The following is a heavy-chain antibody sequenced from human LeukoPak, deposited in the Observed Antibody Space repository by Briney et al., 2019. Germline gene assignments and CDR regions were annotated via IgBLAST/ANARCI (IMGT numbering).Heavy chain of an antibody. D-gene: IGHD3-9*01. CDR3: ARARGDTLTGYYYGDAFDI. CDR1: GGSISSGGYS. Sequence: SQTLSLTCAVSGGSISSGGYSWSWIRQPPGKGLEWIGYIYHSGSTYYNPSLKSRVTISVDRSKNQFSLKLSSVTAADTAVYYCARARGDTLTGYYYGDAFDIWGQGTMVTVSS. CDR2: IYHSGST. J-gene: IGHJ3*02. V-gene: IGHV4-30-2*01.